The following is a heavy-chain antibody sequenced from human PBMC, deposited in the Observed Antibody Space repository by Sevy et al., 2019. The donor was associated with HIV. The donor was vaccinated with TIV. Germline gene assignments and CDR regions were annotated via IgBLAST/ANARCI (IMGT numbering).Heavy chain of an antibody. V-gene: IGHV3-48*01. Sequence: GGSLRLSCVAPGFTFSSYNFNWVRQAPGKGLELISFINSGSTIISHADSVKGRFTISRDSAKKSVYLQMNSLRVEDTAVYYCARDGGYSDYGMDLWGQGTTVTVSS. CDR3: ARDGGYSDYGMDL. D-gene: IGHD2-15*01. CDR1: GFTFSSYN. J-gene: IGHJ6*02. CDR2: INSGSTII.